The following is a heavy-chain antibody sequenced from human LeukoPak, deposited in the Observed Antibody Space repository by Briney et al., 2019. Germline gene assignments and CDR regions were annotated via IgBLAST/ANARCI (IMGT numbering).Heavy chain of an antibody. D-gene: IGHD6-19*01. CDR2: ISSSTTI. V-gene: IGHV3-48*01. J-gene: IGHJ4*02. CDR1: GFTFSNYN. CDR3: ARDLYSSGWFVMGY. Sequence: GGSLRLSCAVSGFTFSNYNMNWVRQAPGKGLEWVSYISSSTTIYYADSVKGRFTISRDNAKNSLYLQMNSLRAEDTAVYYCARDLYSSGWFVMGYWGQGTLVTVSS.